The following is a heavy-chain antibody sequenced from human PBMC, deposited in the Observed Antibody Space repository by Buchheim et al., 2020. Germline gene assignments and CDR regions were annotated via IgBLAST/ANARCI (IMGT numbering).Heavy chain of an antibody. CDR1: TDSFMIGSYY. V-gene: IGHV4-61*02. CDR2: ISTSGST. CDR3: ARARHSGSYNYGMDV. J-gene: IGHJ6*02. Sequence: QVQLQESGPGLVKPSQTLSLTCTVSTDSFMIGSYYWTWIRQPAGKGLEFIGRISTSGSTNYNPSLKSRLTISIDTSKTQFSLNLSSVTAADTAVYYCARARHSGSYNYGMDVWGQGTT. D-gene: IGHD1-26*01.